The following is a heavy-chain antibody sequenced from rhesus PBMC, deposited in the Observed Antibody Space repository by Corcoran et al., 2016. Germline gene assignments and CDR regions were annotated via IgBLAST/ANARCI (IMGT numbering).Heavy chain of an antibody. V-gene: IGHV4-169*02. CDR3: ASDLAGGYSYGPTFDY. J-gene: IGHJ4*01. D-gene: IGHD5-36*01. Sequence: QLQLQESGPGLVKPSETLSVTGAVSGGSISRSYWSWIRQAPGKGLEWIGDIYGMGSSTNYNPTLKSRVTRSVDTSKNQLSLKLSSVTAADTAVYYWASDLAGGYSYGPTFDYWGQGVLVTVSS. CDR1: GGSISRSY. CDR2: IYGMGSST.